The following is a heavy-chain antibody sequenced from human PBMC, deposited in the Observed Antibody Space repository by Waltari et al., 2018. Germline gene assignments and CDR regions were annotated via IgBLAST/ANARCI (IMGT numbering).Heavy chain of an antibody. D-gene: IGHD6-6*01. Sequence: EVQLLESGGGLVQPGGSLRLSCAASGITFSNYAMSWVRQAPGKGLEWVSGISGGGGSTYYAGSVKGRFTISRDNSKNTLYLQMSSLRAEDTAVYFCAKAGPSYGSSFDYWGQGTLVTVSS. CDR3: AKAGPSYGSSFDY. J-gene: IGHJ4*02. V-gene: IGHV3-23*01. CDR2: ISGGGGST. CDR1: GITFSNYA.